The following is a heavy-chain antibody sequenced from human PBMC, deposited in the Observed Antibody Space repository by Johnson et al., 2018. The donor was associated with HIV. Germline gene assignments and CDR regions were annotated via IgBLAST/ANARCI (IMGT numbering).Heavy chain of an antibody. CDR3: ARVGVVGVPNAFDV. D-gene: IGHD2-15*01. V-gene: IGHV3-11*04. CDR1: GFIFSDYY. Sequence: QVQLVESGGGLVKPGGSLRLSCAASGFIFSDYYLTWIRQAPGKGLEWISYISTITNTVFYAGSVKGRFTISRDNAKNSLYLQMNSLRAEDTAVYYCARVGVVGVPNAFDVSGQGTLVNVSS. J-gene: IGHJ3*01. CDR2: ISTITNTV.